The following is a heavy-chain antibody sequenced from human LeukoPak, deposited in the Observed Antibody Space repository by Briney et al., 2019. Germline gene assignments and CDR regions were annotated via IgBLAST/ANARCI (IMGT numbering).Heavy chain of an antibody. CDR1: GGSISSSSYY. Sequence: PSETLSLTCTVSGGSISSSSYYWGWIRQPPGKGLEWIGSIYYSGSTYYNPSLKSRVTISVDTSKNQFSLKLSSVTAADTAVYYCARPAYGGSGGGNDYWGQGTLVTVSS. D-gene: IGHD4-23*01. J-gene: IGHJ4*02. V-gene: IGHV4-39*01. CDR3: ARPAYGGSGGGNDY. CDR2: IYYSGST.